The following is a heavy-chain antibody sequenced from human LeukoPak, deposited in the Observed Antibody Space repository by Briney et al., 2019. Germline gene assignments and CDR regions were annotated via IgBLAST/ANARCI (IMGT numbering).Heavy chain of an antibody. CDR3: ARGPIGGYSPSYYYYGMDV. V-gene: IGHV1-69*13. CDR1: GGTLSSYA. D-gene: IGHD5-18*01. Sequence: ASVKVSCKASGGTLSSYAISWVRQAPGQGLEWMGGIIPIFGTANYAQKFQGRVTITADESTSTAYMELSSLRSEDTAVYYCARGPIGGYSPSYYYYGMDVWGQGTTVTVSS. J-gene: IGHJ6*02. CDR2: IIPIFGTA.